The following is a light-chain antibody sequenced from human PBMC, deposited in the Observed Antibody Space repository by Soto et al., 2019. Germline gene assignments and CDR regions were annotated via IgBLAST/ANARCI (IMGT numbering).Light chain of an antibody. V-gene: IGLV6-57*04. CDR2: EDN. CDR3: RSYDNINPWV. J-gene: IGLJ3*02. CDR1: SGSIASYY. Sequence: NFMLTQPHSVSESPGKTVTISCTRSSGSIASYYVQWYQQRPGSAPTTVIYEDNKRPSGVPDRFSGSIDSSSNSASLTISGLKTEDEADYYCRSYDNINPWVFGGGTKLTVL.